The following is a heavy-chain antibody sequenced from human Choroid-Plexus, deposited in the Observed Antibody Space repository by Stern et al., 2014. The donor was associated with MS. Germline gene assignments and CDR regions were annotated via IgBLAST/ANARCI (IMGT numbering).Heavy chain of an antibody. D-gene: IGHD2/OR15-2a*01. CDR1: GFTFGSCA. CDR3: AKDRQYLTYFFDH. J-gene: IGHJ5*02. CDR2: VSNDGSNN. V-gene: IGHV3-30*18. Sequence: QVQLVEHGGGVVKPGRPLRLSCVASGFTFGSCAMHWVRQAPGKGLEWVAGVSNDGSNNYDADYLKGRFTISRDNSQNALYMQMSSMRPEDTAVYYCAKDRQYLTYFFDHWGQGSLVTVSS.